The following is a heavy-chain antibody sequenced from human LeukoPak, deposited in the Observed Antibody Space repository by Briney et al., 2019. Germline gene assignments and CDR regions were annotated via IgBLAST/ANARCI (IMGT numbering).Heavy chain of an antibody. CDR2: ISAYNGYN. Sequence: ASVKVSCKASGYTFTSYVIGWVRQAPGQGLKCMGWISAYNGYNDKAQKLQGSGSMTTDTTTSTAYMELRRLRTDDTAVYYCSRERYYYCGMDVWGQGTTVTVSS. CDR3: SRERYYYCGMDV. J-gene: IGHJ6*02. V-gene: IGHV1-18*01. CDR1: GYTFTSYV.